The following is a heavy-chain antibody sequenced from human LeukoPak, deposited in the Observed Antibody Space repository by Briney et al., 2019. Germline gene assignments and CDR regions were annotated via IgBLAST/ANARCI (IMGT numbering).Heavy chain of an antibody. CDR3: ASGYYDSSGYRS. D-gene: IGHD3-22*01. CDR2: IIPIFGTA. CDR1: GGTLSSYA. V-gene: IGHV1-69*13. J-gene: IGHJ4*02. Sequence: ASVKVSCKASGGTLSSYAISWVRQAPGQGLEWMGGIIPIFGTANYAQKFQGRVTITADESTSTAYMELSSLRSEDTAVYYCASGYYDSSGYRSWGQGTLVTVSS.